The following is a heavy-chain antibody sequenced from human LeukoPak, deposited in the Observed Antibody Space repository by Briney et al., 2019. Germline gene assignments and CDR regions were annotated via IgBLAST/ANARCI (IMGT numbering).Heavy chain of an antibody. J-gene: IGHJ6*02. V-gene: IGHV1-69*13. CDR2: IIPIFGTA. D-gene: IGHD6-13*01. CDR3: ARVATYSSSWYSTHYYGMDV. CDR1: GGTFSSCA. Sequence: ASVKVSCKASGGTFSSCAISWVRQAPGQGLEWMGGIIPIFGTADYAQKFQGRVTITADESTSTAYMELSSLRSEDTAVYYCARVATYSSSWYSTHYYGMDVWGQGTTVTVSS.